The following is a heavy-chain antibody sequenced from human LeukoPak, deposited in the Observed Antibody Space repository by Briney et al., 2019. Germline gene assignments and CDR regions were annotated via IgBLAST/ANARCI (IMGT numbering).Heavy chain of an antibody. CDR3: ARGRYTWNWFDP. V-gene: IGHV1-2*02. J-gene: IGHJ5*02. CDR2: INPNSGDT. D-gene: IGHD1-20*01. Sequence: GASVKVSCKASGYTFTGYYMHWVRQAPGQGLEWMGWINPNSGDTNYAQKFQGRVTMTRDASISTAYMELSRLRSDDTAVYYCARGRYTWNWFDPWGQGTLVTVSS. CDR1: GYTFTGYY.